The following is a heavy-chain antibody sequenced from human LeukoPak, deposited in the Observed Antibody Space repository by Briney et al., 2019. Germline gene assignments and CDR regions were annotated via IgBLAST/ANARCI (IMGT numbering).Heavy chain of an antibody. CDR3: ARLGDKASSGWYWVNY. CDR1: GVSISSYC. J-gene: IGHJ4*02. CDR2: IYHGGST. D-gene: IGHD6-19*01. Sequence: SETLSLTCTVSGVSISSYCWSWIRQPPGKGLEWIGYIYHGGSTNYNPSLKSRVTISVDTSKNQFSLKLSSVTAADTAVYYCARLGDKASSGWYWVNYWGQGTLVTVSS. V-gene: IGHV4-59*08.